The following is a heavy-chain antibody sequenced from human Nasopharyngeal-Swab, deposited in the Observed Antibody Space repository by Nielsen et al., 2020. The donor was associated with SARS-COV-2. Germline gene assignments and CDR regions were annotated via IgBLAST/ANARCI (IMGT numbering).Heavy chain of an antibody. CDR3: ARNQMSVIAAAGRDYYYGMDV. Sequence: GGSLRLSCAASGFTFSSYGMHWVRQAPGKGLEWVAVISYDGSNKYYADSVKGRFTISRDNSKNTLYLQMNSLRAEDTALYYCARNQMSVIAAAGRDYYYGMDVWGQGTTVTVSS. J-gene: IGHJ6*02. V-gene: IGHV3-30*03. CDR2: ISYDGSNK. CDR1: GFTFSSYG. D-gene: IGHD6-13*01.